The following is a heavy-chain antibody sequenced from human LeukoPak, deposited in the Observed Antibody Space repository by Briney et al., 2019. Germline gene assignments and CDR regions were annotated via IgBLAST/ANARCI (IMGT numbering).Heavy chain of an antibody. D-gene: IGHD2-21*02. J-gene: IGHJ4*02. V-gene: IGHV3-74*01. Sequence: GGSLRLSCAAYGFTFRSHWMHWVRQPPGKGLVWVSRISSDGSSTSYADSVKGRFTISRDNAKNTLYLQMNSLRAEDTAVYYCARDPGGVTDYWGREPWSPSPQ. CDR1: GFTFRSHW. CDR3: ARDPGGVTDY. CDR2: ISSDGSST.